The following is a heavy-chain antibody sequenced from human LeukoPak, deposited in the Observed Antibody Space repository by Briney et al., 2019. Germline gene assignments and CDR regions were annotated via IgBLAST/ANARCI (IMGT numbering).Heavy chain of an antibody. CDR2: ISGSGGST. D-gene: IGHD5-12*01. CDR1: GFTFSSYA. Sequence: GGSLRLSCAASGFTFSSYAMSWVHQAPGKGLEWVSAISGSGGSTYYADSMKGRFTISRDNSKNTLYLQMNSLRAEDTAVYYCAKELKEMVANRWPDYWGQGTLVTVSS. V-gene: IGHV3-23*01. J-gene: IGHJ4*02. CDR3: AKELKEMVANRWPDY.